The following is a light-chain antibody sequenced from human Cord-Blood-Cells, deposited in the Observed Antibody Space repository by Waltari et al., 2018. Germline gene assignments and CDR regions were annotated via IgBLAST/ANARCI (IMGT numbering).Light chain of an antibody. Sequence: EIVMTQSPATLSVSPGERATLSCRASPSVSSNLAWYQQKPGQAPRLLIYGASTRATGIPARFSGSGSRTEFTLTISSLQSEDFAVYYCQQYNNWPPFTFGPGTKVDIK. CDR2: GAS. CDR3: QQYNNWPPFT. J-gene: IGKJ3*01. CDR1: PSVSSN. V-gene: IGKV3-15*01.